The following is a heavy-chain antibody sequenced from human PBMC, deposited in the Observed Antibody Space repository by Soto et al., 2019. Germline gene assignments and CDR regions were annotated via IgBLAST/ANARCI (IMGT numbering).Heavy chain of an antibody. J-gene: IGHJ1*01. V-gene: IGHV3-9*01. CDR3: VKDESINWYSGHFRH. CDR1: GFTFDDYA. Sequence: GGSLRLSCAASGFTFDDYAMHWVRQVPGKGLEWVSGINWNSGSIGYGDSVKGRFAISRDNAKNSLHPQMNSLSAEDTAFYYCVKDESINWYSGHFRHRRQGTLVTVSS. D-gene: IGHD6-13*01. CDR2: INWNSGSI.